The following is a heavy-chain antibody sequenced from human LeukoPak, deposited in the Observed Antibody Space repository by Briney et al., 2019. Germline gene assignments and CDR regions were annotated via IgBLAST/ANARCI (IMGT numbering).Heavy chain of an antibody. Sequence: SETLSLTCTVSGGSISSGSYYWSWIRQPAGKGLEWIGRIYTSGSTNYNPSLKSRVTISVDTSKNQFSLKLSSVTAADTAVYYCARGSSSVLLRSASDIWGQGTMVTVSS. CDR1: GGSISSGSYY. D-gene: IGHD3-22*01. V-gene: IGHV4-61*02. J-gene: IGHJ3*02. CDR2: IYTSGST. CDR3: ARGSSSVLLRSASDI.